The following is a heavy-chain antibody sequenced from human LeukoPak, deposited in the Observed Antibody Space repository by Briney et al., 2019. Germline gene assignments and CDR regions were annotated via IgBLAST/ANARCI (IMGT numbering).Heavy chain of an antibody. D-gene: IGHD2-2*02. CDR2: FDPEDGET. V-gene: IGHV1-24*01. CDR1: GYTLTELS. Sequence: ASVKVSCKVSGYTLTELSMHWVRQAPGKGLEWMGGFDPEDGETIYAQKFQGRVTMTEDTSTDTAYMELSSLRSEDTAVYYCATVRYLGYCSSTNCYTPHRYYFDYWGQGTLVTVSS. J-gene: IGHJ4*02. CDR3: ATVRYLGYCSSTNCYTPHRYYFDY.